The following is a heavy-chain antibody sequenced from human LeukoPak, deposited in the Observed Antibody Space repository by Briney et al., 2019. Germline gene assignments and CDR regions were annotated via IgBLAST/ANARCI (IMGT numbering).Heavy chain of an antibody. D-gene: IGHD6-19*01. J-gene: IGHJ2*01. Sequence: SETLSLTCAVYGGSFSGYYWSWIRQPPGKGLGWIGEINHSGSTNYNPSPKSRVTISVDTSKNQFSLKLSSVTAADTAVYYCARVRFYSSGWYLTNGGYWYFDLWGRGTLVTVSS. CDR3: ARVRFYSSGWYLTNGGYWYFDL. CDR2: INHSGST. CDR1: GGSFSGYY. V-gene: IGHV4-34*01.